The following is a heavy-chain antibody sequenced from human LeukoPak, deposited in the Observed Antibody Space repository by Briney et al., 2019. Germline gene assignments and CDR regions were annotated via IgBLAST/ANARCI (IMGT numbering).Heavy chain of an antibody. D-gene: IGHD1-26*01. J-gene: IGHJ4*02. CDR3: ARGADAAYDY. Sequence: GGSLRLSCAASGLTFTTYWMTWVRQAPGKGLEWVANIHQGGSEKYYADSVRGRFSISRDNAKNSLYLQMNSLRVEDTALYFCARGADAAYDYWGQGTLVTVSS. CDR2: IHQGGSEK. CDR1: GLTFTTYW. V-gene: IGHV3-7*02.